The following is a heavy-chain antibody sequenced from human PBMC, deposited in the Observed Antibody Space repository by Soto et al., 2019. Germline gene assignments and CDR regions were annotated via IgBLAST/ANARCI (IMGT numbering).Heavy chain of an antibody. CDR1: GFTFSSYA. J-gene: IGHJ4*02. V-gene: IGHV3-23*01. CDR2: ISGSGGST. D-gene: IGHD4-17*01. CDR3: AKLVGMTTVTTFDY. Sequence: GGSLRLSCAASGFTFSSYAMIWVRQAPGKGLEWVSAISGSGGSTYYADSVKGRFTISRDNSKNTLYLQMNSLRAEDTAVYYCAKLVGMTTVTTFDYWGQGTLVTVS.